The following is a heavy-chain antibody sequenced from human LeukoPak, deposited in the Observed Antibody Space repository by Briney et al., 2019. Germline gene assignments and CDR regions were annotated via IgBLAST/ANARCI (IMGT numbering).Heavy chain of an antibody. CDR1: GFTVGRLW. CDR3: AKLDWLDP. Sequence: QPGGSLRLSCAASGFTVGRLWMRWIRQAPGKGLVWVSRSEGDDSTTTYADSVKGRFAVSRDTAKNTVYLQMNSLRVEDTAVYYCAKLDWLDPWGQGTLVTVSS. J-gene: IGHJ5*02. D-gene: IGHD5-24*01. CDR2: SEGDDSTT. V-gene: IGHV3-74*03.